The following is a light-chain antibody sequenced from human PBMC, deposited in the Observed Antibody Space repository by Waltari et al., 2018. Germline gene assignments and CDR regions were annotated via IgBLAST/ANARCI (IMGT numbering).Light chain of an antibody. Sequence: EIVLPQSPATLSLSPGERATLPCRASQSVSSYLAWYQQKPGQAPRLLIYDASNRATGIPARFSGSGSGTDFTLTISSLEPEDFAVYYCQQRSNWPPMYTFGQGTKLEIK. V-gene: IGKV3-11*01. CDR2: DAS. CDR1: QSVSSY. J-gene: IGKJ2*01. CDR3: QQRSNWPPMYT.